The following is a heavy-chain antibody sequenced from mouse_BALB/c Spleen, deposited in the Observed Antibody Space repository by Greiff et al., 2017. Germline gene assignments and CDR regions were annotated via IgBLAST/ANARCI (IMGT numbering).Heavy chain of an antibody. CDR3: ARNDGTGTFAY. J-gene: IGHJ3*01. CDR1: GFSLTSYG. D-gene: IGHD4-1*01. Sequence: VQLVESGPGLVQPSQSLSITCTVSGFSLTSYGVHWVRQSPGKGLEWLGVIWSGGSTDYNAAFISRLSISKDNSKSQVFFKMNSLQANDTAIYYCARNDGTGTFAYWGQGTLVTVSA. CDR2: IWSGGST. V-gene: IGHV2-2*02.